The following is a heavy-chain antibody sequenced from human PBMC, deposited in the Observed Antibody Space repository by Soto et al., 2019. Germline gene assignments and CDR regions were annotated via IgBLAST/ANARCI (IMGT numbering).Heavy chain of an antibody. D-gene: IGHD6-19*01. CDR2: TSAYKGNT. CDR1: GYTFTSYG. CDR3: ARRQWLVGRYYYGMDV. V-gene: IGHV1-18*03. Sequence: QVQLVQSGAEVKKPGASVKVSCKASGYTFTSYGISWVRQAPGQGLEWMGWTSAYKGNTNYAQKLQGRVTMTTDTSTSTAYMELRSLRSDDMAVYYCARRQWLVGRYYYGMDVWGQGTTVTVSS. J-gene: IGHJ6*02.